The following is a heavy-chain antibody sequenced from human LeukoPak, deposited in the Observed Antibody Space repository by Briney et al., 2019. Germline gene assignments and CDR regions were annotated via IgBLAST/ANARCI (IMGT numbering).Heavy chain of an antibody. CDR3: ARRGDHFDY. J-gene: IGHJ4*02. Sequence: KPSETLSLTCAVYGGSFSGYYWSWIRQPPGKGLEWIGEINHSGSTNYNPSLKSRVTISVDTSKNQFSLKLSSVTAADTAVYYCARRGDHFDYWGQGTLVTVSS. CDR1: GGSFSGYY. CDR2: INHSGST. V-gene: IGHV4-34*01. D-gene: IGHD2-21*01.